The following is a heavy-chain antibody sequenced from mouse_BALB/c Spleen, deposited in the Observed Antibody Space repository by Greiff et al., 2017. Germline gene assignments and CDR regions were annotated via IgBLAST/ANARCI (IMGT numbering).Heavy chain of an antibody. J-gene: IGHJ3*01. CDR2: ISSGGGST. D-gene: IGHD2-10*02. CDR1: GFAFSSYD. V-gene: IGHV5-12-1*01. CDR3: ARPPYGNYGGFAY. Sequence: EVKLMESGGGLVKPGGSLKLSCAASGFAFSSYDMSWVRQTPEKRLEWVAYISSGGGSTYYPDTVKGRFTISRDNAKNTLYLQMSSLKSEDTAMYYCARPPYGNYGGFAYWGQGTLVTVSA.